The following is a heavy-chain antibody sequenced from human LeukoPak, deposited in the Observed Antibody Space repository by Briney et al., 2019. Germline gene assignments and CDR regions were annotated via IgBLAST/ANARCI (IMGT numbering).Heavy chain of an antibody. Sequence: GGSLRLSCTDSGSTFSSRDMTWVRQAPGKGLEWISYISSSGYTTRYADSVKGRFTISRDNAENSLFLQMNSLRVEDTAVYYCVRTHKIEGCSTSGDSCYSMYRHFGLWGRGSLVTVSS. CDR3: VRTHKIEGCSTSGDSCYSMYRHFGL. CDR2: ISSSGYTT. CDR1: GSTFSSRD. J-gene: IGHJ2*01. D-gene: IGHD2-15*01. V-gene: IGHV3-48*03.